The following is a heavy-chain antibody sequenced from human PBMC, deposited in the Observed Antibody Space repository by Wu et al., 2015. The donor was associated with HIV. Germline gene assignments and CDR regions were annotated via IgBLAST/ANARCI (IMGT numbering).Heavy chain of an antibody. V-gene: IGHV1-2*02. J-gene: IGHJ4*02. D-gene: IGHD5-18*01. CDR1: GYTFTGYY. CDR2: INPNSGGT. Sequence: QVQLVQSGAEVKKPGASVKVSCKASGYTFTGYYMHWVRQAPGQGLEWMGWINPNSGGTNYAQKFQGRVTLTRDTSINTAYMELRSLGLEDTAIYYCASGIQAGGANYWGQGTLVTVSS. CDR3: ASGIQAGGANY.